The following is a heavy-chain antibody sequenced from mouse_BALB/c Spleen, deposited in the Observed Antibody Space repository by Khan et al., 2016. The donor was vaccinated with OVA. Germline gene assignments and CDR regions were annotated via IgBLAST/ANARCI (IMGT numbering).Heavy chain of an antibody. D-gene: IGHD2-5*01. CDR3: ARQYSNSFFEY. Sequence: EVELVESGGDLVKPGGSLKLSCAASGFTFSSFDMSWIRQTPDKRLEWVATISSGGSYTYYPDSVKGRFTISRDNAKNTLYLQMSSLKSEDTAMYYCARQYSNSFFEYWGQGTTLTVSS. J-gene: IGHJ2*01. V-gene: IGHV5-6*01. CDR2: ISSGGSYT. CDR1: GFTFSSFD.